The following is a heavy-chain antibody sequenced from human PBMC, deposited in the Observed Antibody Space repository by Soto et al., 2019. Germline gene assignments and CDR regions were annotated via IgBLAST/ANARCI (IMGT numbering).Heavy chain of an antibody. CDR2: IYYSGST. Sequence: QVQLQESGPGLVKPSQTLSLTCTVSGGSISSGGYYWSWIRQHPGKGLEWIGYIYYSGSTYYNPSLKSRVTISVDTSKNQFSLKLSSVTAADTAVYYCARVLRGYYYDSSGEGLDYWGRGTLVTVSS. V-gene: IGHV4-31*03. CDR1: GGSISSGGYY. D-gene: IGHD3-22*01. J-gene: IGHJ4*02. CDR3: ARVLRGYYYDSSGEGLDY.